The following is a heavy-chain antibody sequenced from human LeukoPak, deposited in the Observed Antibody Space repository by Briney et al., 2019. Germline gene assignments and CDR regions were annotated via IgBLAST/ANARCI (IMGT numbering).Heavy chain of an antibody. D-gene: IGHD4-17*01. CDR1: GFTFSSYE. CDR3: ARGTGLLRNTVTTQGWYFDL. CDR2: ISSSGSTI. J-gene: IGHJ2*01. Sequence: GGSLRLSCAASGFTFSSYEMNWVRQAPGKGLEWVSYISSSGSTIYYADSVKGRFTISRDNAKNSLHLQMNSLRAEDTAVYYCARGTGLLRNTVTTQGWYFDLWGRGTLVTVSS. V-gene: IGHV3-48*03.